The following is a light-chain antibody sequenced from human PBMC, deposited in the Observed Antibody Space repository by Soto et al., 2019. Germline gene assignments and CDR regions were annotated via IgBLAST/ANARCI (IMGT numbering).Light chain of an antibody. V-gene: IGLV3-21*02. CDR2: VNK. Sequence: SYELTQPPSVSVAPGQTAGITCGGNNIGSKSVHWYQQQPGQAPVLVVYVNKDRPSGTPERFSGSNSGNTATLTISRVEGGDEADYYCQVWDSSSDHVVFGGGTKLTVL. CDR3: QVWDSSSDHVV. CDR1: NIGSKS. J-gene: IGLJ2*01.